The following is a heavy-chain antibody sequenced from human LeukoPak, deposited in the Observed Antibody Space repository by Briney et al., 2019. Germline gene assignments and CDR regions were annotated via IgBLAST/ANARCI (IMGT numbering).Heavy chain of an antibody. CDR2: IYYSGST. CDR1: GGSISSYY. V-gene: IGHV4-59*01. CDR3: ARDFPHMEV. J-gene: IGHJ6*04. Sequence: SETLSLTCTVSGGSISSYYWSWIRQPPGKGLEWIGYIYYSGSTNYNPSLKSRVTISVDTSKNQFSLKLSSVPAADTAVYYCARDFPHMEVWGKGTTVTVPS.